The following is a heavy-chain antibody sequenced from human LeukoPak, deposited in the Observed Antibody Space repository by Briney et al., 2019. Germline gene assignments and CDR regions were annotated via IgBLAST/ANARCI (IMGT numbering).Heavy chain of an antibody. V-gene: IGHV3-48*03. CDR2: ISGSGSII. CDR3: ATDSGHYYYCMDV. J-gene: IGHJ6*02. Sequence: GGSLRLSCEASGLFFSSYEMKWVRQAPGKGLEWVSYISGSGSIISYADSVKGRFSISRDNAKNSLFLQMNSLTVDDTAIYYCATDSGHYYYCMDVWGQGTTVTVSS. CDR1: GLFFSSYE. D-gene: IGHD6-25*01.